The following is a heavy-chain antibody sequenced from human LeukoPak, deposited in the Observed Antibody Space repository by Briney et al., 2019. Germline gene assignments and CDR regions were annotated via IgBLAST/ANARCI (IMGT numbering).Heavy chain of an antibody. J-gene: IGHJ4*02. CDR2: ISGSGGHT. CDR3: AKVVDYYDSLDYFDY. Sequence: GGSLRLSCAASGFTFSSYGMSWVRQAPGKGLEWVSVISGSGGHTYYADSVKGRFTISRDNSKNTLYLQMNSLRAEGTAVYYCAKVVDYYDSLDYFDYWGQGTLVTVSS. CDR1: GFTFSSYG. V-gene: IGHV3-23*01. D-gene: IGHD3-22*01.